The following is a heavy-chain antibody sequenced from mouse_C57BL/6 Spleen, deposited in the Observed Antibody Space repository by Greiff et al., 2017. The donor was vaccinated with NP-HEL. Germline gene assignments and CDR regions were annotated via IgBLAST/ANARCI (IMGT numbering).Heavy chain of an antibody. J-gene: IGHJ1*03. CDR3: ARRGFYDGDFDV. V-gene: IGHV1-76*01. Sequence: VQGVESGAELVRPGASVKLSCKASGYTFTDYYINWVKQRPGQGLEWIARIYPGSGNTYYNEKFKGKATLTAEKSSSTAYMQLSSLTSEDSAVYFCARRGFYDGDFDVWGTGTTVTVSS. CDR2: IYPGSGNT. D-gene: IGHD2-3*01. CDR1: GYTFTDYY.